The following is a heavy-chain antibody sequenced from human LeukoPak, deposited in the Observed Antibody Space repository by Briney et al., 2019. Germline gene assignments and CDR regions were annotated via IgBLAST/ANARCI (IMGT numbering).Heavy chain of an antibody. D-gene: IGHD3-10*01. CDR2: ITPNSGGT. Sequence: GASVKVSCKASGYTFTGYYMHWLRQAPGQGLEWMGWITPNSGGTNYAQKFQGRVTMTRDTSISRAYMELSRLRSDETAVYYCASLTMVRGVLIVGYWGQGTLVTVSS. J-gene: IGHJ4*02. CDR1: GYTFTGYY. V-gene: IGHV1-2*02. CDR3: ASLTMVRGVLIVGY.